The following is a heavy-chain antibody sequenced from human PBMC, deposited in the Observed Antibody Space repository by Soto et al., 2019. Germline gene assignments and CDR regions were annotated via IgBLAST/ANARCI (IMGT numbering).Heavy chain of an antibody. Sequence: QVQLVQSGAEVKKPGSSVKVSCKASGGTFSSYAISWVRQAPGQGLEWMGGIIPIFGTANYAQKFQGRVTITADESTSTAYMELSSLRSEDTAVYCCARKSVEMATNCWFDPWGQGTLVTVSS. CDR2: IIPIFGTA. CDR1: GGTFSSYA. V-gene: IGHV1-69*01. J-gene: IGHJ5*02. CDR3: ARKSVEMATNCWFDP. D-gene: IGHD5-12*01.